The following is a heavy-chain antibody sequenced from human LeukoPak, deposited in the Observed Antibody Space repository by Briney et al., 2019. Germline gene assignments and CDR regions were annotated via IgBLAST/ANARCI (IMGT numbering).Heavy chain of an antibody. CDR3: ARAWEIQNDAFDI. J-gene: IGHJ3*02. D-gene: IGHD1-26*01. CDR2: ISAYNGNT. V-gene: IGHV1-18*01. CDR1: GYTFASYG. Sequence: GASVKVSCKASGYTFASYGISWVRQAPGQGLEWMGWISAYNGNTNYAQKFQGRVTMTRDTSISTAYMELSRLRSDDTAVYYCARAWEIQNDAFDIWGQGTMVTVSS.